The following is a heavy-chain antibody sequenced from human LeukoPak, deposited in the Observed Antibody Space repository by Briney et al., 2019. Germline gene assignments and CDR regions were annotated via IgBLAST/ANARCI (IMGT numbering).Heavy chain of an antibody. CDR3: ARVAVSGPTGWFDS. V-gene: IGHV3-21*01. J-gene: IGHJ5*01. CDR1: GYSFTSYW. D-gene: IGHD2-8*02. Sequence: GESLKISCKGSGYSFTSYWIGWVRQAPGKGLEWVSSISSTSAYIHYADSVKGRFTISRDNVDNVVYLEMNSLGAEDTATYYCARVAVSGPTGWFDSWGQGTLVIVSS. CDR2: ISSTSAYI.